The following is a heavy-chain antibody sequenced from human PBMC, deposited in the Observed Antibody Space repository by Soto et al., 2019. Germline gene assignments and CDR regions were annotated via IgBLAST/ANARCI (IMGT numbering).Heavy chain of an antibody. CDR1: GYTFTSYA. V-gene: IGHV7-4-1*01. D-gene: IGHD3-9*01. CDR3: ARDYRLLTGYYWGYYYYGMDV. CDR2: INTNTGNP. J-gene: IGHJ6*02. Sequence: QVQLVQSGSELKKPGASVKVSCKASGYTFTSYAMNWVRQAPGQGLEWMGWINTNTGNPTYAQGFTGRFVFSLDTSVSTAYLQICSLKAEDTAVYYCARDYRLLTGYYWGYYYYGMDVWGQGTTVTVSS.